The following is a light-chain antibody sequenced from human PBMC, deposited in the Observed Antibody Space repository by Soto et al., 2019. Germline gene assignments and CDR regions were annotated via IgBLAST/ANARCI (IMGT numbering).Light chain of an antibody. CDR3: QQSYMTPRT. CDR2: AAS. J-gene: IGKJ1*01. V-gene: IGKV1-39*01. CDR1: QTIDVY. Sequence: DIQMTQSPSSLSASVGDGVAITCRASQTIDVYLNWYVQKPGRAPQLLIYAASKLHSGVPSRFSGSGSGTDFTLTISSLQADDFATYFCQQSYMTPRTFGQGTKVDIK.